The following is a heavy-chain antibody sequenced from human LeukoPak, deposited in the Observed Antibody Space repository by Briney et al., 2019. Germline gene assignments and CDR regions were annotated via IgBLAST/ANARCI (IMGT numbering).Heavy chain of an antibody. V-gene: IGHV1-69*04. J-gene: IGHJ4*02. CDR2: IIPILGIA. Sequence: SVKVSCKDSGGTFSSYAISWVRQALGQGREWMGRIIPILGIANYEQKFQGRVTITADKSTSTAYMELSSLRSEDTAVYFCARGSGSSSWYGYWGQGTLVTVSS. CDR3: ARGSGSSSWYGY. D-gene: IGHD6-13*01. CDR1: GGTFSSYA.